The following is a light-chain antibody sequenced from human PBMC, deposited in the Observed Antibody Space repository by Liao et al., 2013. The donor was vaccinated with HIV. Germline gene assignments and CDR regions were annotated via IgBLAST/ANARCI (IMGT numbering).Light chain of an antibody. V-gene: IGLV3-21*01. CDR3: QVWDSSTAV. Sequence: SYVLTQPPSVSVAPGKTARITCGGNNIGSKSVHWYQQKPGQAPVLVIYSDSDRPSGIPDRFSGSSSGNTATLTISRVEAGDEADYFCQVWDSSTAVFGGGTKLTVL. CDR1: NIGSKS. J-gene: IGLJ3*02. CDR2: SDS.